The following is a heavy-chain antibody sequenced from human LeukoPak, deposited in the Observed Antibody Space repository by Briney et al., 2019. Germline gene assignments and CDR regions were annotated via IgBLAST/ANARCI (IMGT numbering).Heavy chain of an antibody. CDR1: GFTFDDYA. CDR3: ARARGITYGMDV. J-gene: IGHJ6*02. CDR2: ISGSGGST. Sequence: PGGSLRLSCAASGFTFDDYAMHWVRQAPGKGLEWVSGISGSGGSTYYADSVKGRFTISRDNSKNTLFLQMNSLRAEDTAVYYCARARGITYGMDVWGQGTTVTVSS. D-gene: IGHD3-10*01. V-gene: IGHV3-23*01.